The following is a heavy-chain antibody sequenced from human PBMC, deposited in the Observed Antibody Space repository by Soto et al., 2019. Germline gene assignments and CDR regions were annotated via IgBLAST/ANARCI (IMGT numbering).Heavy chain of an antibody. J-gene: IGHJ5*02. CDR2: ISSSSSYI. Sequence: GGSLRLSCAASGFTFSSYSMDWVRQAPGKGLEWVSSISSSSSYIYYADSVKGRFTISRDNAKNSLYLQMNSLRAEDTAVYYCARAAMVRGVIITSIWFDPWGQGTLVTVSS. V-gene: IGHV3-21*01. D-gene: IGHD3-10*01. CDR1: GFTFSSYS. CDR3: ARAAMVRGVIITSIWFDP.